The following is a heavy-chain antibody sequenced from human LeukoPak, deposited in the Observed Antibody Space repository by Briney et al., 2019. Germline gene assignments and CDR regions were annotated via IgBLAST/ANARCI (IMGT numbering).Heavy chain of an antibody. CDR3: ARDAYSGYDFDY. V-gene: IGHV3-48*03. CDR1: GFTFSSYE. J-gene: IGHJ4*02. Sequence: GGSLRLSCAASGFTFSSYEMNWVRQAPGKGLEWVSYISSSGSTIYYADSVKGRFTNSRDNAKNSLYLQMNSLRAEDTAVYYCARDAYSGYDFDYWGQGTLVTVSS. D-gene: IGHD5-12*01. CDR2: ISSSGSTI.